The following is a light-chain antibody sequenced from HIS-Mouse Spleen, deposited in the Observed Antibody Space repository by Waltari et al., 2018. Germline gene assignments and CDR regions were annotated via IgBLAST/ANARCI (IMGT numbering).Light chain of an antibody. Sequence: SYEQTQPPSVSVSPGQTASVTCSADKLGDKYACWYQQKPSQSPVLGIYQDCKRPSRVPVRFCGSKAGNTGTLTVGATQAMDEADYYCQAGDSSTAVFGTRTKVTVL. CDR3: QAGDSSTAV. CDR2: QDC. J-gene: IGLJ1*01. V-gene: IGLV3-1*01. CDR1: KLGDKY.